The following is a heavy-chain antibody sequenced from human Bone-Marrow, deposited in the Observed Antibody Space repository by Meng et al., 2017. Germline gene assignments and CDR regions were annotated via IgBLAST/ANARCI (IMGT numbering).Heavy chain of an antibody. D-gene: IGHD4-11*01. CDR3: ARGPTTMAHDFDY. CDR2: INHSGST. CDR1: GGSFSDYY. V-gene: IGHV4-34*01. Sequence: QGQLPQGGEGFLNPSETLSLTCFVPGGSFSDYYWSWIRQPPGKGLEWIGEINHSGSTNYNPSLESRATISVDTSQNNLSLKLSSVTAADSAVYYCARGPTTMAHDFDYWGQETLVTVSS. J-gene: IGHJ4*02.